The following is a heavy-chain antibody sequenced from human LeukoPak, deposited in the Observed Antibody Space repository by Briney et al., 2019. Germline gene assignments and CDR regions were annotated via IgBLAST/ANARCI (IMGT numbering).Heavy chain of an antibody. Sequence: GASVKVSCKASGGTFSSYAISWVRQAPGQGLEWMGRIIPILGIANYAQKFQGRVTITADKSTSTAYMELSSLRSEDTAVYYCARAGGPIAAAEYYYYYGMDVWGQGTTVTVSS. CDR2: IIPILGIA. J-gene: IGHJ6*02. CDR1: GGTFSSYA. V-gene: IGHV1-69*04. D-gene: IGHD6-13*01. CDR3: ARAGGPIAAAEYYYYYGMDV.